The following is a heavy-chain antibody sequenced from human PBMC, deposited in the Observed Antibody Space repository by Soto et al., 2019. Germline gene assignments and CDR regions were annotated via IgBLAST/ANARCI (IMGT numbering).Heavy chain of an antibody. D-gene: IGHD3-3*01. V-gene: IGHV3-33*01. Sequence: GGSLRLSCAASGFTFSSYGMHWVRQAPGKGLEWVAVIWYDGSNKYYADSVKGRFTISRDNSKNTLYLQMNSLRAEDTAVYYCARSFDVPDYGVVNEAAGGGGMDVWGQGTTVTVSS. J-gene: IGHJ6*02. CDR2: IWYDGSNK. CDR3: ARSFDVPDYGVVNEAAGGGGMDV. CDR1: GFTFSSYG.